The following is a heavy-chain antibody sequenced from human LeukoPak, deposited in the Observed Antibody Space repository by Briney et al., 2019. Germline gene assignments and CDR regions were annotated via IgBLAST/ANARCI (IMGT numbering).Heavy chain of an antibody. CDR2: IIPIFGTA. CDR1: GGTFSSYA. Sequence: GASVKVSCKASGGTFSSYAISWVRQAPGQGLEWMGRIIPIFGTANYAQKFQGRVTITTDESTSTAYMELSSLRSEDTAVYYCARDMPLYGNPGIAVAGPYYFDYWGQGTLVTVSS. D-gene: IGHD6-19*01. J-gene: IGHJ4*02. CDR3: ARDMPLYGNPGIAVAGPYYFDY. V-gene: IGHV1-69*05.